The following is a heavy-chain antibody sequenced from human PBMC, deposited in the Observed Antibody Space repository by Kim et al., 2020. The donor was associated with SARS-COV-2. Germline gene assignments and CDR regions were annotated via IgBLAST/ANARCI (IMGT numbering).Heavy chain of an antibody. Sequence: GGSLRLSCAASGFTFDDYTMHWVRQAPGKGLEWVSLISWDGGSTYYADSVKGRFTISRDNSKNSLYLQMNSLRTEDTALYYCAKDNSYSSSWYFDYWGQGTLVTVSS. D-gene: IGHD6-13*01. J-gene: IGHJ4*02. CDR2: ISWDGGST. CDR3: AKDNSYSSSWYFDY. V-gene: IGHV3-43*01. CDR1: GFTFDDYT.